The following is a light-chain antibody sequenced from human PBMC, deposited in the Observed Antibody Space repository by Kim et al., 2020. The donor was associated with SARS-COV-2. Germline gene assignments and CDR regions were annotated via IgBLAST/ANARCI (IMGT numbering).Light chain of an antibody. J-gene: IGKJ1*01. CDR3: QQYGSSPAT. CDR2: GAS. CDR1: QTVTSNY. Sequence: SPGERATLSCRASQTVTSNYLAWYQQKPGQAPRLLIYGASSRATGISDRFSGRGSGTDFTLTISRLEPEDFAVYYCQQYGSSPATFGQGTKVDIK. V-gene: IGKV3-20*01.